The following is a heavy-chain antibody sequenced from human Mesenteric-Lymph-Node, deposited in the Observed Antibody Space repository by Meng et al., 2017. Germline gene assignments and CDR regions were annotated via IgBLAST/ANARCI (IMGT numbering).Heavy chain of an antibody. J-gene: IGHJ6*02. CDR1: GYSFINYG. V-gene: IGHV1-18*01. D-gene: IGHD5-12*01. CDR2: ISGYNGNT. Sequence: ASVKVSCKTSGYSFINYGISWVRQAPGQGLEWMGWISGYNGNTKYAQKVQGRVTMTTDTSTNTAYMELRSLRSDDTAVYYCVREEGLGYNGMAVWGLGTTVTVSS. CDR3: VREEGLGYNGMAV.